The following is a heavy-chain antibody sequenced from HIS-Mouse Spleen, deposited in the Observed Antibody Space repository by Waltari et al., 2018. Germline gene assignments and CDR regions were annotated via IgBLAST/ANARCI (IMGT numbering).Heavy chain of an antibody. J-gene: IGHJ4*02. CDR1: GGSISSSSYY. V-gene: IGHV4-39*07. CDR2: IYYSGGT. Sequence: QLQLQESGTGLVKPSETLSLTRTFSGGSISSSSYYWGWIPKPAGKGLEWSGSIYYSGGTYYNPPLKSRVTIPVDTSKNQFSLKLSSVTAADTAVYYCARDPRWNDGIDYWGQGTLVTVSS. CDR3: ARDPRWNDGIDY. D-gene: IGHD1-1*01.